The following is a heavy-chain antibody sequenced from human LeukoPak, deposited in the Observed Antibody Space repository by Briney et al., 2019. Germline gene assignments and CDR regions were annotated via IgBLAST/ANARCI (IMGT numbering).Heavy chain of an antibody. CDR3: ARIGGSCYSGCDYFDY. Sequence: PGGSLRLSCAASGFTFSSCWMSWVRQAPGKGLEWVANIKQDGSEKYYVDSVKGRFTISRDNAKNSLYLQMNSLRAEDTAVYYCARIGGSCYSGCDYFDYWGQGTLVTVSS. V-gene: IGHV3-7*03. CDR1: GFTFSSCW. D-gene: IGHD2-15*01. J-gene: IGHJ4*02. CDR2: IKQDGSEK.